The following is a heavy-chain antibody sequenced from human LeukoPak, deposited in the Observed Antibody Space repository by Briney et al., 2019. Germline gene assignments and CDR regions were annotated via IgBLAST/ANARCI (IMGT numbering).Heavy chain of an antibody. D-gene: IGHD2-2*01. J-gene: IGHJ6*03. CDR2: IYYSGST. Sequence: XETLSLTCTVSGGSISSYYWSWIRQPPGKGLEWIGYIYYSGSTNYNPSLKSRVTISVDTSKNQFSLKLSSVIAADTAVYYCARTTEGYCSSASCFGFSYSYYMDVWGKGTTVTISS. V-gene: IGHV4-59*01. CDR3: ARTTEGYCSSASCFGFSYSYYMDV. CDR1: GGSISSYY.